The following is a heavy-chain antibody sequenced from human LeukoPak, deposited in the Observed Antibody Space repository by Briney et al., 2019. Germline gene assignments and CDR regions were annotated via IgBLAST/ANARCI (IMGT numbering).Heavy chain of an antibody. V-gene: IGHV3-33*06. CDR1: GFTFSSCG. CDR3: AKVRYSSGWYESAFDI. D-gene: IGHD6-19*01. Sequence: GGSLRLSCAASGFTFSSCGMHWVRQAPGKGLEWVAVIWYDGSNKYYADSVKGRFTISRDNSKNTLYLQMNSLRAEDTAVYYCAKVRYSSGWYESAFDIWGQGTMVTVSS. CDR2: IWYDGSNK. J-gene: IGHJ3*02.